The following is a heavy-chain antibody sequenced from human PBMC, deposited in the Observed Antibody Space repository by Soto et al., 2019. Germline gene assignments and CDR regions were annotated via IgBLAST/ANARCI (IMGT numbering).Heavy chain of an antibody. J-gene: IGHJ6*02. V-gene: IGHV3-30*18. CDR1: GFTFSSYG. D-gene: IGHD6-19*01. CDR2: ISYDGSNK. Sequence: GGSLRLSCAASGFTFSSYGMHWVRQAPGKGLEWVAVISYDGSNKYYADSVKGRFTISRDNSKNTLYLQMNSLRAEDTAVYYCAKSVRAGTLTRDYYGMDVWGQGTTVTVSS. CDR3: AKSVRAGTLTRDYYGMDV.